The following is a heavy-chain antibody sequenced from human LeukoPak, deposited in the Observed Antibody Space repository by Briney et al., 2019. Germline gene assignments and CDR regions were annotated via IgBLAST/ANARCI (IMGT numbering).Heavy chain of an antibody. D-gene: IGHD3-3*01. CDR2: IYTSGST. J-gene: IGHJ3*02. V-gene: IGHV4-61*02. CDR3: ARATIFGVGGRRHDAFDI. CDR1: GGSISSGSYY. Sequence: SQTLSLTCTVSGGSISSGSYYWSWIRQPAGKGLEWIGRIYTSGSTNYNPSLKSRVTISVDTSKNQFSLKLSSVTAADTAVYYCARATIFGVGGRRHDAFDIWGQGTMVTVSS.